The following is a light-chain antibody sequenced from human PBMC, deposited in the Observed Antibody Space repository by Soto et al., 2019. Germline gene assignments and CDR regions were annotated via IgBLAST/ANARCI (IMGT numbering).Light chain of an antibody. CDR2: GAS. CDR1: QSVSSSY. J-gene: IGKJ1*01. Sequence: IVLPESPGTLSLSPGERATLSCRASQSVSSSYLAWYQQKPGQAPSLLIYGASSRATGIPDRFSGSGSGTDFTLTITRLEPEDFAVYYCQRFGTSPPWTFGQGTKVDIK. V-gene: IGKV3-20*01. CDR3: QRFGTSPPWT.